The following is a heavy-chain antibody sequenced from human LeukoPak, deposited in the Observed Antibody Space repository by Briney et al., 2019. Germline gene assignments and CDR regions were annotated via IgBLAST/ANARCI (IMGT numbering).Heavy chain of an antibody. J-gene: IGHJ5*02. Sequence: SVKVSCKASGGTFSSYAISWVRQAPGQGLEWMGGIIPIFGTANYAQKFLGRVTITADESTSTAYMELSSLRSEDTAVYYCARDQFSPVAGTWFDPWGQGTLVTVSS. D-gene: IGHD6-19*01. CDR2: IIPIFGTA. V-gene: IGHV1-69*13. CDR3: ARDQFSPVAGTWFDP. CDR1: GGTFSSYA.